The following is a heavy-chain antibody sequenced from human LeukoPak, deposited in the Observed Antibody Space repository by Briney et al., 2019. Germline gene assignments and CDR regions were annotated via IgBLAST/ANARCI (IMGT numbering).Heavy chain of an antibody. D-gene: IGHD5-24*01. V-gene: IGHV4-34*01. J-gene: IGHJ4*02. CDR2: ISHGGST. CDR3: ARAIDGYNSGYFDY. CDR1: GGSFSDYY. Sequence: SETLSLTCAVYGGSFSDYYWTWIRQPPGKGLEWIGEISHGGSTNYKASLKSRVTISVDTSKNQFSLKLSSVTAADTAVYYCARAIDGYNSGYFDYWGQGTLVTVSS.